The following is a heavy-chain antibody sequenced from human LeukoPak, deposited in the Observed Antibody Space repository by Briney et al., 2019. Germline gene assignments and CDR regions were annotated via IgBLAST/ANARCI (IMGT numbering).Heavy chain of an antibody. J-gene: IGHJ4*02. Sequence: PGGSLRLSCAASGFTFSSYSMNWVRQAPGKGLEWVSSISSSSSYIYYADSVKGRFTISRDNAKNSLYPQMNSLRAEDTAVYYCARLLDWRFDYWGQGTLVTVSS. CDR1: GFTFSSYS. V-gene: IGHV3-21*01. D-gene: IGHD3-9*01. CDR3: ARLLDWRFDY. CDR2: ISSSSSYI.